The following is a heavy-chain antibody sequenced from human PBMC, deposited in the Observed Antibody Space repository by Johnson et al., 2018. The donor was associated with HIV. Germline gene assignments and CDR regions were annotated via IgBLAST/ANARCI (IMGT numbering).Heavy chain of an antibody. V-gene: IGHV3-30*02. J-gene: IGHJ3*02. D-gene: IGHD4-11*01. CDR1: GFTFSSYG. CDR3: AKSKFISNWYAFDI. CDR2: IRYDGSNK. Sequence: QMLLVESGGGVVQPGGSLRLSCAASGFTFSSYGMHWVRQAPGKGLEWVAFIRYDGSNKYYADSVKGRFTISRDNSKNTLYLQMNSLTVEDTAVYYCAKSKFISNWYAFDIWGQGTMVAVSS.